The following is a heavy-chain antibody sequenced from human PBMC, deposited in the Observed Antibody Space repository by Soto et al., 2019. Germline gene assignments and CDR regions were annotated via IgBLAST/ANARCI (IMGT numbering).Heavy chain of an antibody. V-gene: IGHV1-2*02. CDR3: ARDRETTVTTLDYFDY. J-gene: IGHJ4*02. D-gene: IGHD4-17*01. CDR1: GYTFTGYY. Sequence: GASVKVSCKASGYTFTGYYMHWVRQAPGQGLEWMGWINPNSGGTNYAQKFQGRVTMTRDTSISTAYMELSSVTAADTAVYYCARDRETTVTTLDYFDYWGQGTLVTVSS. CDR2: INPNSGGT.